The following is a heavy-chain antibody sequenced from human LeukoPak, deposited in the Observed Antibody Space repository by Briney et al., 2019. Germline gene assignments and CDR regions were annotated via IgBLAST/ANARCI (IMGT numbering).Heavy chain of an antibody. J-gene: IGHJ6*02. CDR2: INHSGST. CDR3: ARAPLLRFLEWLIYGMDV. Sequence: PSETLSLTCAVYGGSFSGYYWSWIRQPPGKGLEWIGEINHSGSTNYNPSLKSRVTISVDTFKNQFSLKLSSVTAADTAVYYCARAPLLRFLEWLIYGMDVWGQGTTVTVSS. V-gene: IGHV4-34*01. D-gene: IGHD3-3*01. CDR1: GGSFSGYY.